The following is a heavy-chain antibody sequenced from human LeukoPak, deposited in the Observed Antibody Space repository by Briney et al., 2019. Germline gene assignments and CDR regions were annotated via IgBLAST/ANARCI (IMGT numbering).Heavy chain of an antibody. V-gene: IGHV3-74*01. J-gene: IGHJ5*02. CDR2: FKNDGSST. CDR1: GFTFSSYW. Sequence: GGSLRLSCAASGFTFSSYWMHWVRQAPGKGLVWVSRFKNDGSSTSYADSVKGRFTISRDNAKNTLYLQMNSLRAEDTAVYYCARSDWFDPWGQGTLVSVSS. CDR3: ARSDWFDP.